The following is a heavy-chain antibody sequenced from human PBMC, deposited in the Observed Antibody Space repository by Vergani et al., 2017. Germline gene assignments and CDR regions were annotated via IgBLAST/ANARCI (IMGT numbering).Heavy chain of an antibody. CDR3: AKDRGSYSIGGEFDY. Sequence: EVQLLEFGGGLVQPGGSLRLSCAASGFTFSNYAMNWVRQAPGKGLEWVSVISGSGGSTYYADSVKGRFTISRDNSKNTLYLQMNSLSAEDTAIYYCAKDRGSYSIGGEFDYGGQGILVTVSS. V-gene: IGHV3-23*01. J-gene: IGHJ4*02. CDR1: GFTFSNYA. D-gene: IGHD1-26*01. CDR2: ISGSGGST.